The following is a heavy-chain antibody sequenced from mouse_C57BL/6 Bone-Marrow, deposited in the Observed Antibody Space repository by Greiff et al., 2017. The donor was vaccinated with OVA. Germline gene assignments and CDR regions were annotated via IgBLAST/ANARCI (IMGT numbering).Heavy chain of an antibody. CDR2: ISNGGGST. V-gene: IGHV5-12*01. J-gene: IGHJ4*01. CDR3: ARRANSYAMDY. CDR1: GFTFSDYY. D-gene: IGHD4-1*01. Sequence: EVKVEESGGGLVQPGGSLKLSCAASGFTFSDYYMYWVRQTPEKRLEWVAYISNGGGSTYYPDTVKGRFTISRDNAKNTLYLQMSRLKSEDTAMYYCARRANSYAMDYWGQGTSVTVSS.